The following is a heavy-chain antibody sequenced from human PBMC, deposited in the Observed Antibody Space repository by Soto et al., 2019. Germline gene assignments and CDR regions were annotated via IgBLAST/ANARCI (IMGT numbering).Heavy chain of an antibody. Sequence: GASVKVSCKASGGTFSSYTISWVRQAPGQGLEWMGRIIPIIGIANYAQKFQGRVTITADKSTSTAYMELSSLRSDDTAVYYCAGANIVAMITRRAYWGQGTLATAPS. CDR3: AGANIVAMITRRAY. CDR2: IIPIIGIA. V-gene: IGHV1-69*02. J-gene: IGHJ4*02. CDR1: GGTFSSYT. D-gene: IGHD5-12*01.